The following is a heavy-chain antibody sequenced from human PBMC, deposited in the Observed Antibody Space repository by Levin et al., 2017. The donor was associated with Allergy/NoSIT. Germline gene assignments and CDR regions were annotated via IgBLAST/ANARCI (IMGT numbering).Heavy chain of an antibody. V-gene: IGHV1-2*02. Sequence: ASVKVSCKASGYTFTGYYMHWVRQAPGQGLEWMGWINPNSGGTNYAQKFQGRVTMTRDTSISTAYMELSRLRSDDTAVYYCARDLLDIVVVGLGVGYWGQGTLVTVSS. CDR2: INPNSGGT. CDR3: ARDLLDIVVVGLGVGY. J-gene: IGHJ4*02. CDR1: GYTFTGYY. D-gene: IGHD2-15*01.